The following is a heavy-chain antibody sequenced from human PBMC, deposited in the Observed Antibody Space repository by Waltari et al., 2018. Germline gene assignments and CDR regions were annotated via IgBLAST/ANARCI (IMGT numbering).Heavy chain of an antibody. V-gene: IGHV1-18*01. CDR1: IDSINSFH. J-gene: IGHJ2*01. CDR2: ISAYNGAT. D-gene: IGHD4-17*01. Sequence: QVQLVQSGPDMKKPGASVKVSCQASIDSINSFHISWVRQAPGQGLEWMGRISAYNGATKYAQNFQGRLNLTTDMSTGTTYMELKNLRSDDTAVYFCVRDVPYGAWTWNWYFDLWGRGTLVSVSS. CDR3: VRDVPYGAWTWNWYFDL.